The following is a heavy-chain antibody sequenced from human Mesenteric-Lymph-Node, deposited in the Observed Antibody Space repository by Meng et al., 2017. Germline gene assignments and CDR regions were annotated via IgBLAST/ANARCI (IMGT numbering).Heavy chain of an antibody. CDR3: ARLRIRGN. J-gene: IGHJ4*02. CDR2: INHSGSV. Sequence: VQLQQWGAGMLKSSETLSLTCAVYGGSVVGYYWSWIRQPPGKGLXWIGEINHSGSVKYNPSLKSRVTISVDTSKNQFSLKLSSVTAADTAVYYCARLRIRGNWGQGTLVTVSS. CDR1: GGSVVGYY. D-gene: IGHD3-16*01. V-gene: IGHV4-34*02.